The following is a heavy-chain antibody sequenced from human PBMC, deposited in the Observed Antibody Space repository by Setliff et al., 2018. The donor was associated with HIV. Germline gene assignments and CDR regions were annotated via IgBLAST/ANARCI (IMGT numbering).Heavy chain of an antibody. J-gene: IGHJ4*02. V-gene: IGHV4-4*07. CDR2: ISAAGTI. CDR3: VRDRYAGEIDY. Sequence: SETLSLTCTVSGGSISSYYWSWIRQPAGKRLEFIGRISAAGTINYNPSLRSRVTLSVDTSENQFSLTVNSVTAADTAVYYCVRDRYAGEIDYWGQGTLVTV. CDR1: GGSISSYY. D-gene: IGHD3-10*01.